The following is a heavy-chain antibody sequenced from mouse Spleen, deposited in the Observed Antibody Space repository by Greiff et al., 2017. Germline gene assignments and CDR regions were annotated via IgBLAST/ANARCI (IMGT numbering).Heavy chain of an antibody. CDR3: ASENYYDGSYFDY. V-gene: IGHV1-56*01. CDR1: GYTFTSHW. D-gene: IGHD1-1*01. Sequence: VQGVESGPELVRPGASVKISCKAPGYTFTSHWMQWVRQRPGQGLEWIGEIFPGSGSTYYNEKFKGKATLTVDTSSSTAYMQLNSLTSEDSAVYYCASENYYDGSYFDYWGQGTTLTVSS. CDR2: IFPGSGST. J-gene: IGHJ2*01.